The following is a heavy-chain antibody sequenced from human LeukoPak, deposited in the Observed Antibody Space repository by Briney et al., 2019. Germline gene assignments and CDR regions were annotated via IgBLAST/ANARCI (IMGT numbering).Heavy chain of an antibody. J-gene: IGHJ6*02. CDR2: ISYDGSNK. D-gene: IGHD5-18*01. CDR3: ARAQQEAMAPSGMDV. V-gene: IGHV3-30-3*01. Sequence: PGRSLRLSCAASGFTSSSYAMHWVRQAPGKGLEWVAVISYDGSNKYYADSVKGRFTISRDNSKNTLYLQMNSLRAQDTAVYYGARAQQEAMAPSGMDVWGQGTTVTVS. CDR1: GFTSSSYA.